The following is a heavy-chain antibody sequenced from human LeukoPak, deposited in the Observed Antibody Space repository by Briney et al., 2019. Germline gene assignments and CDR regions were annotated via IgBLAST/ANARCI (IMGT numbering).Heavy chain of an antibody. Sequence: SQTLSLTCAISGDSVSNNKAAWNWIRQSPSRGLEWLGKTRYRSKWFTDYAVSVKGRITISPDTSKHQFSLQLNSVTPEDTAVYYCVRDFNWAFDYWGQGPLVTVSS. CDR1: GDSVSNNKAA. D-gene: IGHD7-27*01. V-gene: IGHV6-1*01. CDR2: TRYRSKWFT. CDR3: VRDFNWAFDY. J-gene: IGHJ4*02.